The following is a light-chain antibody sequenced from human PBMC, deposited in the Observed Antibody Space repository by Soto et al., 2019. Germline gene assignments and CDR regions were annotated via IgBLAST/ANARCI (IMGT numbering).Light chain of an antibody. CDR3: QQYNDWPPLT. J-gene: IGKJ4*01. CDR2: GTS. CDR1: QSGTSN. Sequence: EILLTQSPGTLSLSPGERATLSCRASQSGTSNYLAWYQQKPGQAPRLLIYGTSTRATGVPARFSGSGSGTEFTLTISNLQSEDFAVYYCQQYNDWPPLTFGGGTKVAIK. V-gene: IGKV3-15*01.